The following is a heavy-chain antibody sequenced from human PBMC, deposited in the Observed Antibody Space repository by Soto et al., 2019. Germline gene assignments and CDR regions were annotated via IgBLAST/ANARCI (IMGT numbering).Heavy chain of an antibody. CDR3: ARDGYNYWEKEFDY. J-gene: IGHJ4*02. V-gene: IGHV3-7*01. D-gene: IGHD5-12*01. CDR1: GFTFSTYW. CDR2: IKQDGSEK. Sequence: GGSLRRSCAASGFTFSTYWMTWVRQAPGKGLEWVANIKQDGSEKYYVDSVKGRFTISRDNAKNSLYLQMNSLRAEDTAVYYCARDGYNYWEKEFDYWGQGTLVTVSS.